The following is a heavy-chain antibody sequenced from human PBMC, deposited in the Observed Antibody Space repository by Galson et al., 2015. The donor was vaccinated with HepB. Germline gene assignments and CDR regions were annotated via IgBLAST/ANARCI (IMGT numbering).Heavy chain of an antibody. CDR2: IRSKTNGGTT. V-gene: IGHV3-15*01. D-gene: IGHD3-10*01. J-gene: IGHJ6*02. CDR1: GFILRNAW. CDR3: TTDFVPYGSGSSRKHYYYGMDV. Sequence: SLRLSCAASGFILRNAWMSWVRQAPGKGLEWVGRIRSKTNGGTTDYAAPVQGRFTISRDDSKNTLYLQMNSLKTEDTGVYYCTTDFVPYGSGSSRKHYYYGMDVWGQGTTVTVSS.